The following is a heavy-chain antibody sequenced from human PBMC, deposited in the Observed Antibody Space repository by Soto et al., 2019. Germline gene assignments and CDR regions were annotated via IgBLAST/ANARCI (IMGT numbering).Heavy chain of an antibody. CDR1: GGSVSSGSYY. V-gene: IGHV4-61*01. CDR2: IYYSGST. Sequence: QVQLQESGPGLVKPSETLSLTCTVSGGSVSSGSYYWSWIRQPPGKGLEWIGYIYYSGSTNYNPSLKSRVTISVDTSKNQFSLKLSSVTAADTAVYYCARGRQLVRGVYFDYWGQGTLVTVSS. D-gene: IGHD6-6*01. J-gene: IGHJ4*02. CDR3: ARGRQLVRGVYFDY.